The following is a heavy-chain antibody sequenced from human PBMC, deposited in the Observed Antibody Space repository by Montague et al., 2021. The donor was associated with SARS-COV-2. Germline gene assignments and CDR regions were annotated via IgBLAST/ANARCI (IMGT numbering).Heavy chain of an antibody. V-gene: IGHV3-33*01. Sequence: YLRLSCAASGFTFSSYGMHWVRQAPGKGLEWVAVIWYDGSNKYYADSVKGRFTISRDNSKNTLYLQMNSLRAEDTAVYYCARVVRAYYGMDVWGQGTTVTVSS. CDR3: ARVVRAYYGMDV. CDR1: GFTFSSYG. D-gene: IGHD2-21*01. CDR2: IWYDGSNK. J-gene: IGHJ6*02.